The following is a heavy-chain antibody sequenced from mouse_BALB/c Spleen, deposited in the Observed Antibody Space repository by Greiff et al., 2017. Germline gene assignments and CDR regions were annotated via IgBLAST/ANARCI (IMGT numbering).Heavy chain of an antibody. D-gene: IGHD2-3*01. CDR3: ARKGGYYVRAMDY. CDR2: IWSGGST. Sequence: QVQLKESGPGLVQPSQSLSITCTVSGFSLTSYGVHWVRQSPGKGLEWLGVIWSGGSTDYNAAFISRLSISKDNSKSQVFFKMNSLQANDTAIYYCARKGGYYVRAMDYWGQGTSVTVSA. V-gene: IGHV2-2*02. J-gene: IGHJ4*01. CDR1: GFSLTSYG.